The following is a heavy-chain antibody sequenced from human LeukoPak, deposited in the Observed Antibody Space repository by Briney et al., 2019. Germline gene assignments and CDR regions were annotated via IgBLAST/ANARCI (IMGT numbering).Heavy chain of an antibody. Sequence: GGSLRLSCAASGFTFTSYEMNWFRQAPGKGLEWVSYISSSGTTIYYADSLKGRFTISRDNAKNSLYLQMNSLRAEDTAVYYCARPRYYGGMDVWGKGTTVTVSS. D-gene: IGHD4-17*01. J-gene: IGHJ6*03. CDR2: ISSSGTTI. V-gene: IGHV3-48*03. CDR1: GFTFTSYE. CDR3: ARPRYYGGMDV.